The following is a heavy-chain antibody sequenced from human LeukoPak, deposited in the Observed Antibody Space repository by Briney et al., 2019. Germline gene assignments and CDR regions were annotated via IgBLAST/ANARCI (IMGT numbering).Heavy chain of an antibody. CDR2: ISGSGGST. D-gene: IGHD3-22*01. CDR1: GFTFSSYA. V-gene: IGHV3-23*01. J-gene: IGHJ3*02. CDR3: AKDRSYCYDRRVGPLPLYDAFDI. Sequence: GGSLRLYCAASGFTFSSYAMSWVRQAPGEGLEWVSAISGSGGSTYYADSVKGRFTISRDNSKNTLYLQMNSLRAEDTAVYYCAKDRSYCYDRRVGPLPLYDAFDIWGQGTMVTVSS.